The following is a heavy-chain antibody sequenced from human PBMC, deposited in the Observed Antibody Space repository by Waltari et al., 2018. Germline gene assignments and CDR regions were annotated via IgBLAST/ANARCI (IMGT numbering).Heavy chain of an antibody. Sequence: QLQLQESGPGLVKPSETLSLTCTVSGCSISSSSYYWGWIRQPPGKGLEWIGSIYYSGSTYYNPSLKSRVTISVDTSKNQFSLKLSSVTAADTAVYYCARGRYSSSWYADYWGQGTLVTVSS. CDR2: IYYSGST. V-gene: IGHV4-39*07. CDR3: ARGRYSSSWYADY. J-gene: IGHJ4*02. CDR1: GCSISSSSYY. D-gene: IGHD6-13*01.